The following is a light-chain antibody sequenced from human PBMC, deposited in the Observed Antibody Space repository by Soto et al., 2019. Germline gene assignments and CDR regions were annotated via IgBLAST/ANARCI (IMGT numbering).Light chain of an antibody. Sequence: QAASVSGSPGQSIIISCTGTSSDVGGYNYVSWYQQHPGKAPKLMTYDVSNRPSGVSNRFSGSKSGNTASLSISGLQAEDEADYYCSSFSTTTTLVFGTGTKVTVL. V-gene: IGLV2-14*03. CDR3: SSFSTTTTLV. CDR1: SSDVGGYNY. J-gene: IGLJ1*01. CDR2: DVS.